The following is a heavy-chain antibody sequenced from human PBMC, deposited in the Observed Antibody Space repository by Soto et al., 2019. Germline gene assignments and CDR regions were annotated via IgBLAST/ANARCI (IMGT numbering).Heavy chain of an antibody. V-gene: IGHV4-61*01. CDR3: ARATLGANDY. Sequence: QVQLQESGPGLVKPSETLSLTCTVSGGSVSSGSYYWSWIRQPPGKGLEWIGYIYYSGSTNYNPSLKSRVTISVDTSKNQFSLKLSSVTAADTAVYYCARATLGANDYWGQGTLVTVSS. J-gene: IGHJ4*02. CDR2: IYYSGST. D-gene: IGHD1-26*01. CDR1: GGSVSSGSYY.